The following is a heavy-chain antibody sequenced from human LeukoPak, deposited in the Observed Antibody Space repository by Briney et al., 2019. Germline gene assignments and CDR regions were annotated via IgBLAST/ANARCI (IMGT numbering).Heavy chain of an antibody. V-gene: IGHV1-8*01. CDR1: GYTFTSYD. J-gene: IGHJ5*02. D-gene: IGHD3-10*01. Sequence: ASVKVSCKASGYTFTSYDINWVRQATGQGLEWMGWMNPNSGNTGYAQKFQGRVTMTRNTSISTAYMELSSLRSGDTAVYYCAREGRGYYGSGSFSLFDPWGQGTLVTVSS. CDR3: AREGRGYYGSGSFSLFDP. CDR2: MNPNSGNT.